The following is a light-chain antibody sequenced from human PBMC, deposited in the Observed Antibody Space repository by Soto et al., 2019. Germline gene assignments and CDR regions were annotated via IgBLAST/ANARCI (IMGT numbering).Light chain of an antibody. V-gene: IGKV1-33*01. CDR1: QDISNY. CDR3: KQYDNLPPT. Sequence: DIQMTQSPSSLSASVGDRVTITCQASQDISNYLNWYQQKPGKAPKLLIYDASNLETGVPSRFSGSGSGTDFTFTISILQPEDIATYYCKQYDNLPPTFGPATKVDIK. J-gene: IGKJ3*01. CDR2: DAS.